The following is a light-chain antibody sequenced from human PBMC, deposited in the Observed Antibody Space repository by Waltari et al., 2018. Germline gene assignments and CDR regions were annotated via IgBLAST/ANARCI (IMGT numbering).Light chain of an antibody. CDR1: QGVGKY. V-gene: IGKV3-20*01. CDR3: QKYDFLPAT. J-gene: IGKJ1*01. Sequence: DIVLTQSPGTLSLSPGERATLSCRASQGVGKYLAWYQQRPGQATRLLLYHTSIRATDIPDRFSGSVYGTDFSLTISRLEPEDFAVYYCQKYDFLPATFGQGTTVESK. CDR2: HTS.